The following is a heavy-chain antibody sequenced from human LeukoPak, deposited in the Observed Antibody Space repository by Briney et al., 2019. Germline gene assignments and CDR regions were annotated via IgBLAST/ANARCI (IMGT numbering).Heavy chain of an antibody. V-gene: IGHV3-7*01. Sequence: GGSLRLSCAASGFTFRSYWMSWVRQAPGKGLEWVVNMNQGGSVKYYVDSVKGRFTISRDDAKNSLYVQMNSLRDEDTAVYYCARVGYSGWNLEYWGQGTLVTVSS. CDR2: MNQGGSVK. CDR3: ARVGYSGWNLEY. CDR1: GFTFRSYW. D-gene: IGHD5-12*01. J-gene: IGHJ4*02.